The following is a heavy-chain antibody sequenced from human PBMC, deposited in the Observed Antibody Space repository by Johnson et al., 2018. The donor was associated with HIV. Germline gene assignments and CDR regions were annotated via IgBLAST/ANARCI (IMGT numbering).Heavy chain of an antibody. J-gene: IGHJ3*02. Sequence: QVQLVESGGGLVQPGGSLRLSCAASGFTVSSNYMSWIRQAPGQGLEWVSYLSSSGSTIYYADSVKGRFTISRDNGKNSLYLQMNSLRAGDTALYYCVSGVSMPFSSDWKAFQIWGQGTLVTVYS. CDR2: LSSSGSTI. D-gene: IGHD6-19*01. CDR1: GFTVSSNY. V-gene: IGHV3-11*04. CDR3: VSGVSMPFSSDWKAFQI.